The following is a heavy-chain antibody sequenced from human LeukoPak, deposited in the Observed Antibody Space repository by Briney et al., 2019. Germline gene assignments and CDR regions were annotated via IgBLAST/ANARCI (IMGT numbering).Heavy chain of an antibody. CDR1: GYSISSDSY. CDR2: IYYTGST. Sequence: SETLSLTCTVSGYSISSDSYWGWIRQPPGKGLEWIGSIYYTGSTYYNPSLKSRVAISVDTSKNQISLKMSSVTAADTAVYYCVRETSNPNWGQGTLVTVSS. V-gene: IGHV4-38-2*02. J-gene: IGHJ4*02. CDR3: VRETSNPN.